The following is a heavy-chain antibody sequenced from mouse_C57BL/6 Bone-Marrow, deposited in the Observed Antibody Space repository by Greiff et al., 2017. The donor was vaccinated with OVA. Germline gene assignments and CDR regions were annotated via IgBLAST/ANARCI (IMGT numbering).Heavy chain of an antibody. J-gene: IGHJ3*01. Sequence: EVHLVESGGGLVKPGGSLKLSCAASGFTFSSYAMSWVRQTPEKRLEWVATISDGGSYTYYPDNVKGRFTISRDNAKNNLYLQMSHLKSEDTAMYYCARGGTGDWFAYWGQGTLVTVSA. V-gene: IGHV5-4*01. CDR2: ISDGGSYT. CDR3: ARGGTGDWFAY. CDR1: GFTFSSYA. D-gene: IGHD4-1*01.